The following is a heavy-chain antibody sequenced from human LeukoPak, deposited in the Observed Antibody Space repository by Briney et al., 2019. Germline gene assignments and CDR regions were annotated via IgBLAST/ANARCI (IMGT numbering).Heavy chain of an antibody. CDR3: ARGQGTVTTH. CDR1: GGSISSGGYS. D-gene: IGHD4-17*01. V-gene: IGHV4-30-2*01. CDR2: INHSGSA. J-gene: IGHJ4*02. Sequence: PSETLSLTCAVSGGSISSGGYSWSWIRQPPGKGLEWIGEINHSGSANYSPSLSSRVTISLDMSGNQFSLKLTSVTAADTAVYYCARGQGTVTTHWGQGTLVTVSS.